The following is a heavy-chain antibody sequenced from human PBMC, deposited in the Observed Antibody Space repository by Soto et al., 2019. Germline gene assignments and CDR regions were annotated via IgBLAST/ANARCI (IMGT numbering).Heavy chain of an antibody. D-gene: IGHD3-22*01. Sequence: KQLGSLRLSCAASGFTFSSYSMNWVRQAPGKGLEWVSSISSSSSYIYYADSVKGRFTISRDNAKNSLYLQMNSLRAEDTAVYYCARDRGNYDSSGYYYDAFDSWGQVTMVTVSS. CDR2: ISSSSSYI. J-gene: IGHJ3*02. CDR3: ARDRGNYDSSGYYYDAFDS. CDR1: GFTFSSYS. V-gene: IGHV3-21*01.